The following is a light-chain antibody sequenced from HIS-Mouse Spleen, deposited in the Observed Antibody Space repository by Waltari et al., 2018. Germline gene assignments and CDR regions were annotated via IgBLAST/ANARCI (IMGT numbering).Light chain of an antibody. Sequence: QSALTQPASVSGSPGQSITISCTGTSSDVGSYNLVSWYQQHPGKAPKLMIYAGSKRPSGVSNRFSGYKSGNTASLTISGLQAEDEADYYCCSYAGSSTLVFGGGTKLTVL. CDR1: SSDVGSYNL. CDR3: CSYAGSSTLV. J-gene: IGLJ3*02. V-gene: IGLV2-23*01. CDR2: AGS.